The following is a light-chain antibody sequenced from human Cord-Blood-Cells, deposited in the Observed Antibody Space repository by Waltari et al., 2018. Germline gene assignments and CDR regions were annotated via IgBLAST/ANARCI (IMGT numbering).Light chain of an antibody. Sequence: DIQTTQSPSTLSASVGARVTITCRASQSISSWLAWYQQKPGKAPKLLIYKASSLESGVPSRFSGSGSGTEFTLTISSLQPDDFATYYCQQYNSYSRTFGQGTKVEIK. CDR1: QSISSW. CDR3: QQYNSYSRT. V-gene: IGKV1-5*03. J-gene: IGKJ1*01. CDR2: KAS.